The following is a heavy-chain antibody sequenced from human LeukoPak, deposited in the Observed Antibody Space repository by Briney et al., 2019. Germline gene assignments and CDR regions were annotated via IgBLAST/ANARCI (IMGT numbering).Heavy chain of an antibody. CDR1: GFTFDGYA. J-gene: IGHJ4*02. V-gene: IGHV3-9*01. CDR2: ISWNSGSI. CDR3: AKDREAVAGAYYFDY. D-gene: IGHD6-19*01. Sequence: PRRSLRLSCAASGFTFDGYAMHWVRQAPGKGREWVSGISWNSGSIGYADSVKGRFTISRDNAKNSLYLQMSSLRAEDTVLYYCAKDREAVAGAYYFDYWGQGTLVTVSS.